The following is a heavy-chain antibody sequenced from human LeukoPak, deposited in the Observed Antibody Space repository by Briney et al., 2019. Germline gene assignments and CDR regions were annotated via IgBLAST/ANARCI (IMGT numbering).Heavy chain of an antibody. CDR3: AKEITGGLYYMDV. Sequence: SETLSLTCTVSGSSISSAYYWGWIRPPPGKGLEWIANIYHSGNTYYNPPLKSRVTISVDTSKNQFSLKLSSVTAADTAVYYCAKEITGGLYYMDVWGKGTTVTVSS. J-gene: IGHJ6*03. CDR2: IYHSGNT. CDR1: GSSISSAYY. D-gene: IGHD3-10*01. V-gene: IGHV4-38-2*02.